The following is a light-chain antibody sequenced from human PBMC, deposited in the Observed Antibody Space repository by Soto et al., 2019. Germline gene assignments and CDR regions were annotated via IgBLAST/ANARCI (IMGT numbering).Light chain of an antibody. CDR2: TAS. Sequence: VQMTQSPSSLSASVGDRVTITCRASQGIRHDLSWYQQKPGKAPKRLIYTASSLQSGVPPRFSGSGSGTEFTLTISSLQPEDFATYYCLQNNSYPVTFGQGTKVDIK. CDR3: LQNNSYPVT. V-gene: IGKV1-17*01. CDR1: QGIRHD. J-gene: IGKJ1*01.